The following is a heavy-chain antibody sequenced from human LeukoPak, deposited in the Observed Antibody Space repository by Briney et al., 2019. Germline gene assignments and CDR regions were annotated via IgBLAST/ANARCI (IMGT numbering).Heavy chain of an antibody. J-gene: IGHJ4*02. D-gene: IGHD6-19*01. CDR3: AKDTGSGWDFDS. Sequence: PGGSLRLSCAASGFTFGGFAMHWVRQAPVRGLEWVSLVTGGGTIYYADSVRGRFTISRDNSKNSLYLQMNTLRTEDTAFYYCAKDTGSGWDFDSWGQGTLVTVSS. V-gene: IGHV3-43*02. CDR2: VTGGGTI. CDR1: GFTFGGFA.